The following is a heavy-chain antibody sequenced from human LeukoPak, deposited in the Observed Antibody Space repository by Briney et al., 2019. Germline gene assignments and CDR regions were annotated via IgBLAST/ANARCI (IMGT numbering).Heavy chain of an antibody. V-gene: IGHV1-18*01. D-gene: IGHD6-6*01. Sequence: ASVKVSCKASGYTFTSYGISWVRLAPGQGLEWMGWISAYNGNTNYAQKLQGRVTMTTDTSTSTAYMELRSLRSDDTAVYYCARDTRRYSSSGNWFDPWGQGTLVTVSS. J-gene: IGHJ5*02. CDR1: GYTFTSYG. CDR2: ISAYNGNT. CDR3: ARDTRRYSSSGNWFDP.